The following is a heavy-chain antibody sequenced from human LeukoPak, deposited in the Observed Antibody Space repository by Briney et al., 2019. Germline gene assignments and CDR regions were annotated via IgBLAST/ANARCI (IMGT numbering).Heavy chain of an antibody. J-gene: IGHJ3*02. V-gene: IGHV3-21*01. D-gene: IGHD3-10*01. Sequence: GGSLRLSCAASGFIFSSYSMNWVRQAPGKGLEWVSSISSSGSYRDYADSVKGRFTISRDNAKNSLYLQMNSLRAEDTAVYYCAREEVPWVTMVRGDLTFDAFDIWGQGTMVTVSS. CDR2: ISSSGSYR. CDR1: GFIFSSYS. CDR3: AREEVPWVTMVRGDLTFDAFDI.